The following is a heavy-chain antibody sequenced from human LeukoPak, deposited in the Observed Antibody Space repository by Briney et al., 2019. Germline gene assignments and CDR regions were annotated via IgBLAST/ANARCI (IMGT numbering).Heavy chain of an antibody. J-gene: IGHJ4*02. V-gene: IGHV4-38-2*02. D-gene: IGHD4-11*01. CDR2: IYHSGST. CDR1: GYSISSGYY. Sequence: PSETLSLTCTVSGYSISSGYYWGWIRQPPGKGLEWIGSIYHSGSTYYNPSLKSRVTISVDTSKNQFSLRLSSVTAADTAVYYCARVAYSIFSFDYWGQGTLVTVSS. CDR3: ARVAYSIFSFDY.